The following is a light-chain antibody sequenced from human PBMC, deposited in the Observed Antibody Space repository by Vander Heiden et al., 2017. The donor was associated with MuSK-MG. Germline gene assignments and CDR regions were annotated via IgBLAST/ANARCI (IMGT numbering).Light chain of an antibody. CDR2: QDS. CDR3: QAWDSSNV. CDR1: KLGDKY. V-gene: IGLV3-1*01. Sequence: SYELTQPPSVSVSPGQTASITCSGDKLGDKYACWYQQKPGQSPVLVIYQDSKRPSGIPERFSGSNSGNTATLTISGTEAMDEDDYYCQAWDSSNVFGGGTKLTVL. J-gene: IGLJ2*01.